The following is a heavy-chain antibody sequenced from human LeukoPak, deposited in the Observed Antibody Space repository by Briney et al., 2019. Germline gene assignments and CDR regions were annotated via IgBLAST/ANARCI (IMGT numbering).Heavy chain of an antibody. CDR2: IIPIFGTA. J-gene: IGHJ4*02. Sequence: ASVKVSCKASGGTFSSYAISWVRQAPGQGLEWMGGIIPIFGTANYAQKFQGRVTITTDESTSTAYMELSSLRSEDTAVYYCARDGEGSSGCMDYWGQGTLVTVSS. V-gene: IGHV1-69*05. D-gene: IGHD6-19*01. CDR3: ARDGEGSSGCMDY. CDR1: GGTFSSYA.